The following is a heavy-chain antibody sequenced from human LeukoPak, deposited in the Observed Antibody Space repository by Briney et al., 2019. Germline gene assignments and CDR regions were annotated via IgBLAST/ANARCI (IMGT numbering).Heavy chain of an antibody. J-gene: IGHJ4*02. CDR1: GGSISSYY. Sequence: PSETLSLTCTVSGGSISSYYWSWIRQPAGKGLEWIGYIYYSGSTNYNPSLKSRVTISVDTSKNQFSLKLSSVTAADTAVYYCARAGYSSGWGFFDYWGQGTLVTVSS. D-gene: IGHD6-19*01. V-gene: IGHV4-59*08. CDR3: ARAGYSSGWGFFDY. CDR2: IYYSGST.